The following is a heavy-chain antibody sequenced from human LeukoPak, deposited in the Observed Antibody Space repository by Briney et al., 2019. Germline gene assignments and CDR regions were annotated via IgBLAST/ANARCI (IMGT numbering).Heavy chain of an antibody. J-gene: IGHJ6*02. CDR2: IYYSGST. V-gene: IGHV4-59*08. CDR1: GGSFSSYY. Sequence: SETLSLTCAVYGGSFSSYYWSWIRQPPGKGLEWIGYIYYSGSTNYNPSLKSRVTISVDTSKNQFSLKLSSVTAADTAVYYCARRLRLLWFGEQKTDYGMDVWGQGTTVTVSS. CDR3: ARRLRLLWFGEQKTDYGMDV. D-gene: IGHD3-10*01.